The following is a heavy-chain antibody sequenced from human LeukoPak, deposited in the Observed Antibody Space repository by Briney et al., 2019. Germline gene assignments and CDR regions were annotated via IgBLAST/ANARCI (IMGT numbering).Heavy chain of an antibody. Sequence: GRSLRLSCAASGFTFNDYAMHWVRQAPGKGLEWVSGISWNSGSIGYADTVKGRFTISRDNAKNSLFLQMNSLRAEDTALYYCAKGRRISLINHFNFWGQGTLDTVSS. CDR1: GFTFNDYA. CDR2: ISWNSGSI. J-gene: IGHJ4*02. CDR3: AKGRRISLINHFNF. D-gene: IGHD3-10*01. V-gene: IGHV3-9*01.